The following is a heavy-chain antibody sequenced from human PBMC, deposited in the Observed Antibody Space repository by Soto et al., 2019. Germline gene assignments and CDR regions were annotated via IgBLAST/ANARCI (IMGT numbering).Heavy chain of an antibody. CDR2: FDPEDGET. CDR1: GYTLTELS. D-gene: IGHD4-17*01. CDR3: ATEHPNDYGDSVPVC. V-gene: IGHV1-24*01. Sequence: GASVKVSCKFSGYTLTELSMHWLRQAPGKGLEWMGVFDPEDGETTYAQKFQGRVTMTEDTSTETAYMELRGMRSEDTAVFYCATEHPNDYGDSVPVCWGQGTLVTVSS. J-gene: IGHJ4*02.